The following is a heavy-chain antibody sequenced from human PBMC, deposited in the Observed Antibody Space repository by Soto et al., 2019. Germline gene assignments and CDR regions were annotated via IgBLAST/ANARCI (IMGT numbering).Heavy chain of an antibody. Sequence: QVQLVESGGGVVQPGRSLRLSCAASGFTFSSYGMHWVRQAPGKGLEWVAVISYDGSKKYYADSVKSRFTVSRDNSKNTLYLQMNSLRAEDTAVYYCAKGSTAMTYFDYWGQGTLVTVSS. CDR1: GFTFSSYG. CDR3: AKGSTAMTYFDY. V-gene: IGHV3-30*18. CDR2: ISYDGSKK. J-gene: IGHJ4*02. D-gene: IGHD5-18*01.